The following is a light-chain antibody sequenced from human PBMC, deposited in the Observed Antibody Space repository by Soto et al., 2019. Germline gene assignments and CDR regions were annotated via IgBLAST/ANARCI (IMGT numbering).Light chain of an antibody. J-gene: IGKJ4*01. CDR3: QQASSFPLT. Sequence: IQMTQSPSSVSASVGDSVTITCRASQVISSWLAWYQVKPGKAPKLLIYGASNRESGVPSRFSASESGTLFTLTINSLQPEDFATYYCQQASSFPLTFGGGTTVEIK. V-gene: IGKV1-12*01. CDR2: GAS. CDR1: QVISSW.